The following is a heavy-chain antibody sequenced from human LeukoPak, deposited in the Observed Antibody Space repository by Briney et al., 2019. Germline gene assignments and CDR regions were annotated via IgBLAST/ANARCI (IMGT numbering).Heavy chain of an antibody. Sequence: PSETLSLTCTVSGGSISSGSYYWSWIRQPAGKGLEWIGRIYTSGSTNYNPSLKSRVTISVDTSKNQFSLKLSSVTAADTAVYYCARDRPVDIASWAFDIWGQGTMVTVSS. CDR3: ARDRPVDIASWAFDI. CDR2: IYTSGST. D-gene: IGHD5-12*01. J-gene: IGHJ3*02. V-gene: IGHV4-61*02. CDR1: GGSISSGSYY.